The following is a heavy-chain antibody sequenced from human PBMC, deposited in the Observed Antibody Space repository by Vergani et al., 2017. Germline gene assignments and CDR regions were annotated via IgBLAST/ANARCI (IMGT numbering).Heavy chain of an antibody. Sequence: EVQLVESGGGLVQPGGSLRLSCAASGFTFSSYDMHWVRQATGKGLEWVAAIGTAGDPYYPGSVQGRFTISRDNSKNTLYLQMNSLRAEDTAVYYCAKWVGDGYKFDYWGQGTLVTVSS. CDR1: GFTFSSYD. J-gene: IGHJ4*02. V-gene: IGHV3-13*05. CDR3: AKWVGDGYKFDY. CDR2: IGTAGDP. D-gene: IGHD5-24*01.